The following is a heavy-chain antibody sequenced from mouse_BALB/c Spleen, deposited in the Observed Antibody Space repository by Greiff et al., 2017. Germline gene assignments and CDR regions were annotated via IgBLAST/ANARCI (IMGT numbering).Heavy chain of an antibody. CDR3: ARGDYDGYVWFAY. Sequence: EVMLVESGGGLVKPGGSLKLSCAASGFTFSSYAMSWVRQTPEKRLEWVASISSGGSTYYPDSVKGRFTISRDNARNILYLQMSSLRSEDTAMYFCARGDYDGYVWFAYWGQGTLVTVSA. D-gene: IGHD1-2*01. J-gene: IGHJ3*01. V-gene: IGHV5-6-5*01. CDR2: ISSGGST. CDR1: GFTFSSYA.